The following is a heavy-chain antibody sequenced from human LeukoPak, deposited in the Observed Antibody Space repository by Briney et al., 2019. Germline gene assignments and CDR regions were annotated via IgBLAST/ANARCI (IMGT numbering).Heavy chain of an antibody. V-gene: IGHV3-21*01. CDR2: ISSISSYV. CDR1: GLSFLSYS. Sequence: PGGSLRLSCAASGLSFLSYSMNWVRQAPGKGLEGVSSISSISSYVYYADSVKGRFTISRDNAKNSLYLQMNSLRAEDTAVYYCARDPYSGNYGDYYYYYMDVWGKGTTVTISS. J-gene: IGHJ6*03. CDR3: ARDPYSGNYGDYYYYYMDV. D-gene: IGHD1-26*01.